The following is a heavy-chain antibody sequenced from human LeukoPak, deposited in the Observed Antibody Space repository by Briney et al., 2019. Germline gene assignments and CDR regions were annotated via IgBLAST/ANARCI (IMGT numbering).Heavy chain of an antibody. CDR1: GFTLSNYG. D-gene: IGHD3-3*01. CDR2: LAHDGGKT. CDR3: ARAPDFLSTDYYYYMDV. J-gene: IGHJ6*03. V-gene: IGHV3-30*19. Sequence: GGSLRLSCAASGFTLSNYGMHWVRQAPGKGLEWVAFLAHDGGKTYYADSVKGRFTISRDTSKNTLYLQMSSLRTEDTAVYYCARAPDFLSTDYYYYMDVWGKGTTVTVSS.